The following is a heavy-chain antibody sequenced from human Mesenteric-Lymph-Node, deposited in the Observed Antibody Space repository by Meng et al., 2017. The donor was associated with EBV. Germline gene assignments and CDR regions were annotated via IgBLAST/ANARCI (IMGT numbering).Heavy chain of an antibody. Sequence: QGRLVQAGAEVEKPGSSGRVSCKAYGGTFSSYAISWVRQAPGQGLEWMGGIIPIFGTANYAQKFQGRVTITADKSTSTAYMELSSLRSEDTAVCYCARDRGLERNDGIDYWGQGTLVTVSS. CDR3: ARDRGLERNDGIDY. V-gene: IGHV1-69*06. CDR1: GGTFSSYA. D-gene: IGHD1-1*01. J-gene: IGHJ4*02. CDR2: IIPIFGTA.